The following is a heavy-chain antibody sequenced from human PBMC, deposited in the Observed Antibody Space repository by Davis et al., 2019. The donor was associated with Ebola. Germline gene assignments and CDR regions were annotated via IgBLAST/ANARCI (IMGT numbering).Heavy chain of an antibody. V-gene: IGHV3-11*01. CDR3: ARDLIESSSN. Sequence: GESLKISCAASGFTFSDYYMSWIRQAPGKGLEWVSYISSSGSTIYYADYVKGRFTISRGNAKNSLYLQMNSLRAEDTAVYYCARDLIESSSNWCQGTLVTVSS. J-gene: IGHJ4*02. CDR2: ISSSGSTI. D-gene: IGHD6-13*01. CDR1: GFTFSDYY.